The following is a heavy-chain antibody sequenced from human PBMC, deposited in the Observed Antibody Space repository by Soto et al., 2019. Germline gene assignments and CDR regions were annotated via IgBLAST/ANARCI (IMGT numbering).Heavy chain of an antibody. D-gene: IGHD2-21*02. J-gene: IGHJ6*02. V-gene: IGHV3-53*01. Sequence: DGSLRLSWASSAFTVSSNYVTLFRQAAVKGLEWVSVIYSGGSTYYADSVKGRFTISRDNSKSTLYRQMNSLRAEDTAVYYCAKEGVAVTAKIYYYGMDVWGQATTVTVSS. CDR1: AFTVSSNY. CDR2: IYSGGST. CDR3: AKEGVAVTAKIYYYGMDV.